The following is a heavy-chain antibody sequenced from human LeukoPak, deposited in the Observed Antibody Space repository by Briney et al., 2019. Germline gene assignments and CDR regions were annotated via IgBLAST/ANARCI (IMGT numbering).Heavy chain of an antibody. Sequence: GGSRRLSCAASGFTFSDYYMSWVRQAPGKGLEWVSVIYSGGSTYYADSVKGRFTISRDNSKNTLYLQMNSLRAEDTAVYYCARDNSPDAFDIWGQGTMVTVSS. V-gene: IGHV3-66*01. J-gene: IGHJ3*02. CDR1: GFTFSDYY. D-gene: IGHD2/OR15-2a*01. CDR2: IYSGGST. CDR3: ARDNSPDAFDI.